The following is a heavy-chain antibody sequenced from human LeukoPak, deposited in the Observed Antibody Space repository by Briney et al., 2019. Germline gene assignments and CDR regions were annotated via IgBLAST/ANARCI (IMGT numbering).Heavy chain of an antibody. CDR1: GYTFTGYY. J-gene: IGHJ4*02. CDR3: ARNPGAQIYAGTLANDY. D-gene: IGHD6-13*01. V-gene: IGHV1-2*02. Sequence: ASVKVSCKASGYTFTGYYMHWMRQAPGQRFEWMGWINPNSGGTNFAQKFQGRVTMTRDTSISTAYMGLSRLRSDDTAAYYCARNPGAQIYAGTLANDYWGQGTLVTVSS. CDR2: INPNSGGT.